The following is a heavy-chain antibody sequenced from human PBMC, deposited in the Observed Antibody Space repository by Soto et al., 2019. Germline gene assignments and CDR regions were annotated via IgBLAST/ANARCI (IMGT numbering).Heavy chain of an antibody. D-gene: IGHD3-10*01. CDR2: INPNSGGT. CDR1: GYTFTGYY. CDR3: ARALSSYYYGSGSHIAYYYYGMDV. Sequence: ASVEVACKASGYTFTGYYMHWVLEAPGQGLEWMGWINPNSGGTNYAQKFQGWVTMTRDTSISTAYMELSRLRSDDTAVYYCARALSSYYYGSGSHIAYYYYGMDVWGQGTTVTVSS. J-gene: IGHJ6*02. V-gene: IGHV1-2*04.